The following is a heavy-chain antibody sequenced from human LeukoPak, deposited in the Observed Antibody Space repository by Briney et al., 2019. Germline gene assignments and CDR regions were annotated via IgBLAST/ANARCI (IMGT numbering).Heavy chain of an antibody. CDR1: GFTFSTYG. V-gene: IGHV3-23*01. D-gene: IGHD5-18*01. CDR2: ISGSGGST. CDR3: AKDLSAMVTSRFDP. Sequence: TGGSLRLSCVASGFTFSTYGMGWVRQAPGKGLEWVSAISGSGGSTYYADSVKGRFTISRDNSKNTLYLQMNSLRAEDTAVYYCAKDLSAMVTSRFDPWGQGTLVTVSS. J-gene: IGHJ5*02.